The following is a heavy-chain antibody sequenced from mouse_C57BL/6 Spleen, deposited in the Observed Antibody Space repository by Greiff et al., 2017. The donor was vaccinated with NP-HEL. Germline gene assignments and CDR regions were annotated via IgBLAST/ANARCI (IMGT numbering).Heavy chain of an antibody. Sequence: DVKLVESGGGLVKPGGSLKLSCAASGFTFSSYAMSWVRQTPEKRLEWVATISDGGSYTYYPDNVQGRFTIARDNAKNNLYLQMSHLKSEDTAMYDCARDHYYGSSSYYFDYWGQGTTLTVSS. CDR2: ISDGGSYT. CDR1: GFTFSSYA. D-gene: IGHD1-1*01. J-gene: IGHJ2*01. CDR3: ARDHYYGSSSYYFDY. V-gene: IGHV5-4*01.